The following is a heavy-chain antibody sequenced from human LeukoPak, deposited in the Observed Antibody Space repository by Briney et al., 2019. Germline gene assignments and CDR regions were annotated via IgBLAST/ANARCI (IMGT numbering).Heavy chain of an antibody. J-gene: IGHJ5*02. CDR2: INHSGST. Sequence: SETLSLTCAVYGGSFSGYYWSWIRQPPGKGPEWIGEINHSGSTNYNPSLKSRVTISVDTSKNQFSLKLSSVTAADTAVYYCAILVRGVPWGQGTLVTVSS. CDR3: AILVRGVP. CDR1: GGSFSGYY. D-gene: IGHD3-10*01. V-gene: IGHV4-34*01.